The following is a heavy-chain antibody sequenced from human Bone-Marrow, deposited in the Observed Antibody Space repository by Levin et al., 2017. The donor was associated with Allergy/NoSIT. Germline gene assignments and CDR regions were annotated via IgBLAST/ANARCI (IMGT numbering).Heavy chain of an antibody. J-gene: IGHJ5*02. D-gene: IGHD5-18*01. V-gene: IGHV3-33*01. CDR1: GITLSSYG. Sequence: GGSLRLSCLASGITLSSYGIHWVRQAPGKGLEWVAVIWYDGSNKYYGDSVKGRFTISRDTSKNTLYLQMNSLRADDTAVYYCASAYSYGWYDHWGQGTLVTVSS. CDR3: ASAYSYGWYDH. CDR2: IWYDGSNK.